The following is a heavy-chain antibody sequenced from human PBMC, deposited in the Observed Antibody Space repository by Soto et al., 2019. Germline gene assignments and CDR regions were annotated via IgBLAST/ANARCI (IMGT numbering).Heavy chain of an antibody. V-gene: IGHV4-4*07. CDR1: GGSISPYY. Sequence: AETLSLTCSVSGGSISPYYWILIRHPAGKGLEWIVRIYASGSTNYNPSLKSRVTMSVATSKNPFSLKLTSVTAADTATYYCARGGMVIIPTATAFDYWGQGTLVTVSS. J-gene: IGHJ4*02. CDR3: ARGGMVIIPTATAFDY. D-gene: IGHD1-1*01. CDR2: IYASGST.